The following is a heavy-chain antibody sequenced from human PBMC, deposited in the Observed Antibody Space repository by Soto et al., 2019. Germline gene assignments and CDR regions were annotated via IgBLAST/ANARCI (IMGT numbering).Heavy chain of an antibody. D-gene: IGHD6-6*01. CDR1: GFTFNSFA. Sequence: EVQLLESGGGFVQPGGSLRLSCAASGFTFNSFAMSWVRQAPGKGLEWVSGITGSGGTTYYADSVKGRFTISRDNPMNTLYLQMNRLRAEDTALYYCAKDQASTIAGRRGFDYWGQGALVTVSS. V-gene: IGHV3-23*01. J-gene: IGHJ4*02. CDR2: ITGSGGTT. CDR3: AKDQASTIAGRRGFDY.